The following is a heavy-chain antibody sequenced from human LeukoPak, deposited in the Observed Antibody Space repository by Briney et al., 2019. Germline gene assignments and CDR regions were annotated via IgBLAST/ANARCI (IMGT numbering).Heavy chain of an antibody. CDR1: GYTFTIYY. D-gene: IGHD3-16*02. V-gene: IGHV1-46*01. CDR2: INPSGGSA. Sequence: ASVKVSCKASGYTFTIYYIHWVRQAPGQGLEWMGMINPSGGSATYAQEFQGRVTMTRDTSTSTVYMELSSLRSEDTAVYYCARARDTGDYWGQGTLVTVSS. CDR3: ARARDTGDY. J-gene: IGHJ4*02.